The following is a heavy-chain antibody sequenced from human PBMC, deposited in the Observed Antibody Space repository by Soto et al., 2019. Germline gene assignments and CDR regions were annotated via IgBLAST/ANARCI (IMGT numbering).Heavy chain of an antibody. D-gene: IGHD6-13*01. Sequence: GGSLRLSCAASGFTFDDYAMHWVRQAPGKGLEWVSGISWNSGSIGYADSVKGRFTISRDNAKNSLYLQMNSLRAEDTAVYYCARDLRGGSSWSNWFDPWGQGTLVTVSS. CDR2: ISWNSGSI. V-gene: IGHV3-9*01. J-gene: IGHJ5*02. CDR1: GFTFDDYA. CDR3: ARDLRGGSSWSNWFDP.